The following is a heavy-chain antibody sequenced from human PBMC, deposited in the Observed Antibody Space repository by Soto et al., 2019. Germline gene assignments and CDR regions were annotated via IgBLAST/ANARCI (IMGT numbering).Heavy chain of an antibody. CDR1: GGSISSSNW. CDR3: ARGIPHFNIVATILLDP. Sequence: QVQLQESGPGLVKPSGTLSFTCAVSGGSISSSNWWSWVRQPPGKGLEWIGEIYHSGSTNYNPSIKSRVTISVDKSKSQSSLKLSSVTAADTAVYYCARGIPHFNIVATILLDPWGQGTLVTVSS. J-gene: IGHJ5*02. CDR2: IYHSGST. V-gene: IGHV4-4*02. D-gene: IGHD5-12*01.